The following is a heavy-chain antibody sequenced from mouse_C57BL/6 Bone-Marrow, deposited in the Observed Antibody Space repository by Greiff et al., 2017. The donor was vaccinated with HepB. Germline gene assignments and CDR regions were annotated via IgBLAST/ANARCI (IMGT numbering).Heavy chain of an antibody. CDR3: ARQDYGNFYAMDY. CDR1: GFTFSDYG. J-gene: IGHJ4*01. V-gene: IGHV5-17*01. Sequence: EVKLVESGGGLVKPGGSLKLSCAASGFTFSDYGMHWVRQAPEKGLEWVAYISSGSSTIYYADTVKGRFTISRDNAKNTLFLQMTSLRCEDTAMYYCARQDYGNFYAMDYWGQGTSVTVSS. CDR2: ISSGSSTI. D-gene: IGHD2-1*01.